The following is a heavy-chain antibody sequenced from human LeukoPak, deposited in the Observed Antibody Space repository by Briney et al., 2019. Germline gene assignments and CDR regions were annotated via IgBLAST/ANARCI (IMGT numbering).Heavy chain of an antibody. Sequence: ASVKVSCKASGYTFTGYYMHWVRQAPGQRLEWMGWINPNSGGTNYAQKLQGRVTMTTDTSTSTAYMELRSLRSDDTAVYYCARGKLRLGELSLSDYWGQGTLVTVSS. CDR2: INPNSGGT. V-gene: IGHV1-2*02. CDR3: ARGKLRLGELSLSDY. J-gene: IGHJ4*02. CDR1: GYTFTGYY. D-gene: IGHD3-16*02.